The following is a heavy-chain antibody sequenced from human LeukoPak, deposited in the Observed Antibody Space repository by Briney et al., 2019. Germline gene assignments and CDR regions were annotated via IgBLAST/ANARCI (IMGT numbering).Heavy chain of an antibody. CDR1: GASISSSSYY. CDR2: IYYSGST. J-gene: IGHJ4*02. V-gene: IGHV4-39*07. CDR3: ARERYYYDSSGYYHYFDY. D-gene: IGHD3-22*01. Sequence: SETLSLTCTISGASISSSSYYWGWIRQPPGKGLEWIGNIYYSGSTYYNPSLKSRVTMSVDTSNNQFSLKLSSVTAADTAVYYCARERYYYDSSGYYHYFDYWGQGTLVAVSS.